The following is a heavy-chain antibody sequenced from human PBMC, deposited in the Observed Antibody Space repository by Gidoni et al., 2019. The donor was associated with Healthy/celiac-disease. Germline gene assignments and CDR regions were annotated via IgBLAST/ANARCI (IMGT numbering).Heavy chain of an antibody. CDR3: ARDWYREGYYYYGMDV. J-gene: IGHJ6*02. Sequence: QVQLVQSGAEVKKPGSSVKVSCKASGGTFSSYAISWVRQAPGQGLEWMGGIIPIFGTANDAQKFQGRVTITADKSTSTAYMELSSLRSEDTAVYYCARDWYREGYYYYGMDVWGQGTTVTVSS. CDR1: GGTFSSYA. D-gene: IGHD3-10*01. V-gene: IGHV1-69*06. CDR2: IIPIFGTA.